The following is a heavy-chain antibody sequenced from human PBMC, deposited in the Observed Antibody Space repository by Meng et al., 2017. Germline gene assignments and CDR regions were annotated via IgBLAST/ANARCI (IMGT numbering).Heavy chain of an antibody. Sequence: SETLSLTCAVYGGSFSGYYWSWIRQPPGKGLEWIGEINHSGSTNYNPSLKSRVTISVDTSKNQFSLKLSSVTAADTAVYYCARAGPLEYQAYCGGDCYSIHFDYWGQGTLVTVSS. D-gene: IGHD2-21*02. CDR2: INHSGST. V-gene: IGHV4-34*01. CDR3: ARAGPLEYQAYCGGDCYSIHFDY. CDR1: GGSFSGYY. J-gene: IGHJ4*02.